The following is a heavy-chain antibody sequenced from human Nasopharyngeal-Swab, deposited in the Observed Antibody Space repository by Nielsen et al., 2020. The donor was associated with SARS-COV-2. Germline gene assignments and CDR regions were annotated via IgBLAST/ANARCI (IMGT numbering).Heavy chain of an antibody. CDR1: GFTFSSYG. CDR3: ARVRFDWPYVADAFDI. Sequence: GESLKISCAASGFTFSSYGMHWVRQAPDKGLEWVAVIWYDGSNKYYADSVKGRFTISRDNSKNTLYLQMNSLRAEDTAVYYCARVRFDWPYVADAFDIWGQGTMVTVSS. CDR2: IWYDGSNK. D-gene: IGHD3-9*01. V-gene: IGHV3-33*01. J-gene: IGHJ3*02.